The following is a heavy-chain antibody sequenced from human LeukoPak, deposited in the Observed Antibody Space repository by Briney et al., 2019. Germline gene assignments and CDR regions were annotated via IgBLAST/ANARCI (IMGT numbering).Heavy chain of an antibody. CDR2: ISSSDNSK. Sequence: GGSLRLSCAAPGFTFRDYSMTWIRQAPGKGLEWVSYISSSDNSKYYAASVKGRFTISRDNAKNSLYLQMNSLRAEDTAVYYCARTYSSGWYYYFDYWGQGTLVTVSS. V-gene: IGHV3-11*04. CDR3: ARTYSSGWYYYFDY. CDR1: GFTFRDYS. J-gene: IGHJ4*02. D-gene: IGHD6-19*01.